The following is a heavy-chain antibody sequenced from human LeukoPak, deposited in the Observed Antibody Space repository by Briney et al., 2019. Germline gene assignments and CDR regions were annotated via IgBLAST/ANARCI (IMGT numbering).Heavy chain of an antibody. V-gene: IGHV1-46*01. J-gene: IGHJ5*02. Sequence: GASVKVSCKASGYTFTSYYMHWVRQAPGQGLEWMGLINPSGGSTSYAQKFQGRVTMTRDTSTSTVYMELSSLRSEDTAVYYCARDFNPAYYDFWSGYSNWFDPWGQGTLVTVSS. CDR2: INPSGGST. CDR1: GYTFTSYY. CDR3: ARDFNPAYYDFWSGYSNWFDP. D-gene: IGHD3-3*01.